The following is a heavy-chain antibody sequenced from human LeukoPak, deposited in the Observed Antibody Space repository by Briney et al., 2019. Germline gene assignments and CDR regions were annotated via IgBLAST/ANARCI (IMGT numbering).Heavy chain of an antibody. Sequence: SETLSLTCAVYGGSFSGYYWSWIRQPPGKGLEWIGEINHSGSTNYNPSLKSRVTISVDTSKNQFSLKLSSVTATDTAVYYCARGVPTWCYDSSGYYYFDYWGQGTLVTVSS. CDR3: ARGVPTWCYDSSGYYYFDY. CDR1: GGSFSGYY. J-gene: IGHJ4*02. V-gene: IGHV4-34*01. D-gene: IGHD3-22*01. CDR2: INHSGST.